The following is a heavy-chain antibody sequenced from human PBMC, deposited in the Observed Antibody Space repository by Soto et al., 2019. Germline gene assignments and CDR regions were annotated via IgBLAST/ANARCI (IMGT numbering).Heavy chain of an antibody. Sequence: SQTLSLTCAISGDSVSSNSVAWNCIRQSPSRGLEWLGRTYYRSKWYNDYSITVKSRITINPDTSKNQFSLQLNSVTPEDTAVYFCARTRVYDSSTYYDMAVWGQGTTVTVSS. CDR3: ARTRVYDSSTYYDMAV. CDR1: GDSVSSNSVA. V-gene: IGHV6-1*01. J-gene: IGHJ6*02. D-gene: IGHD3-3*01. CDR2: TYYRSKWYN.